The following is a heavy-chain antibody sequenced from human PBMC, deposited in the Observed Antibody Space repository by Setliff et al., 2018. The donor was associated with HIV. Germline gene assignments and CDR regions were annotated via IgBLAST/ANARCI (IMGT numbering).Heavy chain of an antibody. V-gene: IGHV4-4*07. CDR3: ARDVLDLVISVYGF. CDR1: DSGTYY. D-gene: IGHD3-22*01. Sequence: SETLSLTCTVSDSGTYYWSWIRQPAGKGLEWIGRVSSRGDTNYNPSLKSRVTMSVDTSRNQFSLKLTSVTASDTAVYYCARDVLDLVISVYGFWGQGIPVTVSS. J-gene: IGHJ4*02. CDR2: VSSRGDT.